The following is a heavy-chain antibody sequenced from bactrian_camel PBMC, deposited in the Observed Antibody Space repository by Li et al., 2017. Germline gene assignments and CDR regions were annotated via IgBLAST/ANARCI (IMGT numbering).Heavy chain of an antibody. CDR3: AAEADRQFRLPCYLTADFGY. Sequence: HVQLVESGGGSVQAGGSLRLSCVVASGTFNRCMGWFRQTPGKERKGVAAINSRGDTNYADSVKGRFTISQHSGKNTVWLQMDRLKPEDTAVYVCAAEADRQFRLPCYLTADFGYWGQGTQVTVS. CDR1: SGTFNRC. J-gene: IGHJ6*01. D-gene: IGHD3*01. CDR2: INSRGDT. V-gene: IGHV3S53*01.